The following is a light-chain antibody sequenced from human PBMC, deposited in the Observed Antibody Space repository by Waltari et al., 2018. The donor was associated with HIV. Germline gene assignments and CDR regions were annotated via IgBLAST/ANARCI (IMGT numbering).Light chain of an antibody. V-gene: IGKV1-9*01. CDR1: QDISNY. J-gene: IGKJ2*01. Sequence: DNQLTQTPSLLSASVGDRVTITSRASQDISNYLAWYQHKPGRAPKLLIYAASTLQSAVPSRFSGSGSGTEFNLTVSSLQPEDFATFFCQQLSSYPLFTFGQGTKL. CDR2: AAS. CDR3: QQLSSYPLFT.